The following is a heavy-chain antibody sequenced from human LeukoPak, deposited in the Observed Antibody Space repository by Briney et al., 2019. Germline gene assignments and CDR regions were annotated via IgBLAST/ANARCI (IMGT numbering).Heavy chain of an antibody. D-gene: IGHD5-12*01. V-gene: IGHV1-69*04. J-gene: IGHJ4*02. Sequence: SVTVSCKASGGTFSSYAISWVRQAPGQGLEWVGRIIPILGIANYAQKFQGRVTITADKSTSTAYMELSSLRSEDTAVYYCARDRGYSGYDPAYYFDYWGQGTLVTVSS. CDR2: IIPILGIA. CDR1: GGTFSSYA. CDR3: ARDRGYSGYDPAYYFDY.